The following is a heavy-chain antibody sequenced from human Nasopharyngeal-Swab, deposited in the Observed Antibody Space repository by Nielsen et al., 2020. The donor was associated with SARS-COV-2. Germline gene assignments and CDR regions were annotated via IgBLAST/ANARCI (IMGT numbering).Heavy chain of an antibody. CDR2: ISWNSGSI. V-gene: IGHV3-9*01. CDR1: GFTFDDYA. CDR3: VRHRGATTEIFDY. Sequence: GKSLKISCAASGFTFDDYAMHWVRHAPGKGLEWVSGISWNSGSIGYADSVKGRFAISRDNIKNSLYLQMNSLRAEDTAVYYCVRHRGATTEIFDYWGQGTLVTVSS. J-gene: IGHJ4*02. D-gene: IGHD1-26*01.